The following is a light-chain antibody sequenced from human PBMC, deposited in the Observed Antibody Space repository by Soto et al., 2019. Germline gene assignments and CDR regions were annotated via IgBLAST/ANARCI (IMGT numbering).Light chain of an antibody. CDR1: QSVSSSY. J-gene: IGKJ1*01. V-gene: IGKV3-20*01. CDR3: QQYGSSPWT. CDR2: GAS. Sequence: EIVLTQSPVTRSVSPFELATLSCRASQSVSSSYLAWYRQKPGQAPRLLIYGASSRATGIPDRFSGSGSGTDFTLTISRLEPEDFAVYYCQQYGSSPWTFGQGTKVDIK.